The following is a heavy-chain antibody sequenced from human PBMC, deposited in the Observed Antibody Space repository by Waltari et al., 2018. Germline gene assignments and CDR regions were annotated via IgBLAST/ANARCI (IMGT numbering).Heavy chain of an antibody. D-gene: IGHD2-15*01. J-gene: IGHJ5*01. CDR3: AKDFGSGWFDF. V-gene: IGHV3-9*01. CDR2: ISWNSGNY. Sequence: EVQLVASGGGLVQPGRSLRLSCAASGFNFDDYPMHWVRQAPGKGLEWVSGISWNSGNYGDADSVKGRFTISRDNAKNSLYLQMNSLRAEDTALYYCAKDFGSGWFDFWGQGTLVTVSS. CDR1: GFNFDDYP.